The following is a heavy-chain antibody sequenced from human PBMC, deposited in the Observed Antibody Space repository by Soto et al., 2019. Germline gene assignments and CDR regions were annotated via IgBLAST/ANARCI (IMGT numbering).Heavy chain of an antibody. Sequence: GGSLILSCAASVFTFSSYGMHWVRQAPVKGLEWVAVISYDGSNKYYADSVKGRFTISRDNSKNTLYLQMNSLRAEDTAVYYCAKDATRTYYYYGMDVWGQGTTVTVSS. V-gene: IGHV3-30*18. CDR2: ISYDGSNK. CDR1: VFTFSSYG. J-gene: IGHJ6*02. CDR3: AKDATRTYYYYGMDV.